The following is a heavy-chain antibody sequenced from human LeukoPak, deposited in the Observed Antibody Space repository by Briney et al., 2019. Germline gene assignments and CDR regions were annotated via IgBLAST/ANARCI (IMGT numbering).Heavy chain of an antibody. V-gene: IGHV4-4*07. D-gene: IGHD3-22*01. CDR3: ARGEYYYDSSRYYYDAFDI. Sequence: PSETLSLTCTVSGFTISDYYWSWIRQPAGKGLEWIGRIYTSGSTNYNPSLKSRVTMSVDTSKNQFSLKLSSVTAADTAVYYCARGEYYYDSSRYYYDAFDIWGQGTMVTVSS. CDR1: GFTISDYY. CDR2: IYTSGST. J-gene: IGHJ3*02.